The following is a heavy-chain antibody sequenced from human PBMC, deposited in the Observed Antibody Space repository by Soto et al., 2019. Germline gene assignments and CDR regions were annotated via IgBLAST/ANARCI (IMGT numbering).Heavy chain of an antibody. CDR3: ARVSIVATLGWGPYYYYGMDV. Sequence: PSETLSLTCTVSGGSISSSSYYWSWIRQPPGKGLEWIGYIYYSGSTYYNPSLKSRVTISVDTSKNQFSLKLSSVTAADTAVYYCARVSIVATLGWGPYYYYGMDVWGQGTTVTVSS. CDR1: GGSISSSSYY. V-gene: IGHV4-30-4*01. CDR2: IYYSGST. J-gene: IGHJ6*02. D-gene: IGHD5-12*01.